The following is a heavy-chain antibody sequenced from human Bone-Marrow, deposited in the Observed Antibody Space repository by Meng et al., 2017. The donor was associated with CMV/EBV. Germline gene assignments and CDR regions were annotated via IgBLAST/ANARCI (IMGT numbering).Heavy chain of an antibody. J-gene: IGHJ4*02. CDR2: ISYDGSNK. D-gene: IGHD3-10*01. Sequence: VQLVESGGGVVQPGRSLSRSCAAFGFTFSSYAMHWVRQAPGKGLEWVAVISYDGSNKYYADSVKGRFTISRDNSKNTLYLQMNSLRAEDTAVYYCARAHYGSGSDGSNWGQGTLVTVSS. V-gene: IGHV3-30-3*01. CDR1: GFTFSSYA. CDR3: ARAHYGSGSDGSN.